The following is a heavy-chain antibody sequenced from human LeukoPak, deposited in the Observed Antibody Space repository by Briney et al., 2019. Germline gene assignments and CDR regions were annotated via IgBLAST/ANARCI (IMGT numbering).Heavy chain of an antibody. CDR2: IFGDGTRT. CDR3: ARATGWLQFFDY. J-gene: IGHJ4*02. V-gene: IGHV3-53*01. CDR1: GFTFSDYY. D-gene: IGHD5-24*01. Sequence: PGGSLRLSCAASGFTFSDYYMSWIRQAPGKGLEWVSGIFGDGTRTYYADSVKGRFTISRDNSKNTLYLQMNSLRAEDTAVYYCARATGWLQFFDYWGQGTLVTVSS.